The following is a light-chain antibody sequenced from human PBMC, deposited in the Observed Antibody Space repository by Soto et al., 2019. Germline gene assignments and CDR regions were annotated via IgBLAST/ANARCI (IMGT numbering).Light chain of an antibody. CDR2: AAS. CDR3: QKYDRAPLA. V-gene: IGKV1-27*01. CDR1: HDIYIY. J-gene: IGKJ4*01. Sequence: DVQMTQSPSSLSASVGDRVTITCRAGHDIYIYLAWYQQKPGKVPELLIDAASILQTGVPSRFRGSGSGTDFTLTISSLQPEDVATYYCQKYDRAPLAFGGGTKVEIK.